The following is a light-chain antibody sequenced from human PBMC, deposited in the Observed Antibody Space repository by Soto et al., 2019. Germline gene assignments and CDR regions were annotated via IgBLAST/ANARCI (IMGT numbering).Light chain of an antibody. V-gene: IGLV1-40*01. J-gene: IGLJ2*01. CDR2: ANS. Sequence: QSVLTQPPSVSGAPGQRVTISCTGSISNIGAGYDVHWYQQLPGAAPKLLIYANSIRPSGVPDRFSGSKSGTSASLAITGLQAEDEADFYCQSYDSSLSGVVFGGGTKLTVL. CDR1: ISNIGAGYD. CDR3: QSYDSSLSGVV.